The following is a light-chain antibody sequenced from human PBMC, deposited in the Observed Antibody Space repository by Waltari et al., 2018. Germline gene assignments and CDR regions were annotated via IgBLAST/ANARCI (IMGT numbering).Light chain of an antibody. V-gene: IGKV2-28*01. CDR2: LGS. CDR3: MQGTHWPIT. J-gene: IGKJ5*01. CDR1: QSLLHSNGKNY. Sequence: DIVMTQSPLSLPVTPGEPASISCRSSQSLLHSNGKNYLNWYLQKPGQSPQVLIYLGSNRASGVPDRFSGSGSGTDFTLKISRVEAEDVGVYYCMQGTHWPITFGQGTRLEIK.